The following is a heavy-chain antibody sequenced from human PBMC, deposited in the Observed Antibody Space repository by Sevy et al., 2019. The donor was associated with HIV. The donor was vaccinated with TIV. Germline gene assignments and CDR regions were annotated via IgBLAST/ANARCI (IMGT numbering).Heavy chain of an antibody. CDR1: GFSVSSYY. CDR3: ARMTSTWSIDS. V-gene: IGHV3-53*01. Sequence: GGSLRLSCAASGFSVSSYYMGWVRQAPGKGLEWVSKKESGGQTYYADSVRGRFTIAREESANNLFLQLNNLRAEDTGVYYCARMTSTWSIDSWGQGTLVTVSS. CDR2: KESGGQT. J-gene: IGHJ4*02.